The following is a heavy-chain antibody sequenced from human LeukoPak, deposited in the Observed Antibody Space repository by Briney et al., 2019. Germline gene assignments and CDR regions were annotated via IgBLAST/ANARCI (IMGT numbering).Heavy chain of an antibody. CDR3: ANWDYYDSSGHHYYYYYMDV. CDR1: GFTFSSYG. V-gene: IGHV3-30*02. CDR2: IRYDGSNK. J-gene: IGHJ6*03. Sequence: GGSLRLSCAASGFTFSSYGMHWVRQAPGKGLEWVAFIRYDGSNKYYADSVKGRFTISRDNSKNTLYLQMNSLRAEDTAVYYCANWDYYDSSGHHYYYYYMDVWGKGTTVTVSS. D-gene: IGHD3-22*01.